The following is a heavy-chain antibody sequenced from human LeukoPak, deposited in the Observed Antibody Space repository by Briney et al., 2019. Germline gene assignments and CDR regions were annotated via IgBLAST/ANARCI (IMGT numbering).Heavy chain of an antibody. CDR3: ARRTVAGIRWELRGEFDY. Sequence: KPSETLSLTCTVSGGSISSSSYYWGWIRQPPGKGLEWIGSIYYSGSTYYNPSLKSRVTISVDTSKNQFSLKLSSVTAADTAVYYCARRTVAGIRWELRGEFDYWGQGTLVTVSS. V-gene: IGHV4-39*01. D-gene: IGHD1-26*01. J-gene: IGHJ4*02. CDR1: GGSISSSSYY. CDR2: IYYSGST.